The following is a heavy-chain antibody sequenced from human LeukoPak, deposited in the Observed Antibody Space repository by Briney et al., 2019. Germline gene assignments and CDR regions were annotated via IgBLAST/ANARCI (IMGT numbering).Heavy chain of an antibody. J-gene: IGHJ4*02. V-gene: IGHV4-59*01. CDR1: GGSISSYY. CDR3: ASASEGGSYSDFDY. D-gene: IGHD1-26*01. Sequence: PSETLSLTCTVSGGSISSYYWSWIRQPPGKGLEWIGYIYYSGSTNYNPSLKSRVTISVDTSKNQFSLKLSSVTAADTAVYYWASASEGGSYSDFDYWGQGTLVTVSS. CDR2: IYYSGST.